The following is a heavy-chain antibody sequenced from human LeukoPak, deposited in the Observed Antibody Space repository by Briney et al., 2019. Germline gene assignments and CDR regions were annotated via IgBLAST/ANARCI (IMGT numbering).Heavy chain of an antibody. Sequence: PGGSLRLSXAASGFTFSNYLMSWVRQAPGKGLEWVANIKQDGSEKYYVDSVESRFTISRDIAKSSLYLQMNSLRAEDAAVYYCYGQSYLFDYWGQGTLVTVSS. CDR1: GFTFSNYL. CDR2: IKQDGSEK. CDR3: YGQSYLFDY. D-gene: IGHD4-17*01. V-gene: IGHV3-7*01. J-gene: IGHJ4*02.